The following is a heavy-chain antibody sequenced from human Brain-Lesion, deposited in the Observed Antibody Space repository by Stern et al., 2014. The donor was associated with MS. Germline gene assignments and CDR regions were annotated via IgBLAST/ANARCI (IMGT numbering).Heavy chain of an antibody. J-gene: IGHJ4*02. V-gene: IGHV1-45*02. CDR3: AEGGSYGFVY. Sequence: QMQLVQSGAEVKKTGSSVKVSCQASGNTFTNRYLHWVRQAPGQGLEWMGWITPFPGNNNYAQNFQDRVTITMDRSMSTDLMDLSSLRSDDTAIYFCAEGGSYGFVYWGQGTLVTVSS. CDR2: ITPFPGNN. D-gene: IGHD4-17*01. CDR1: GNTFTNRY.